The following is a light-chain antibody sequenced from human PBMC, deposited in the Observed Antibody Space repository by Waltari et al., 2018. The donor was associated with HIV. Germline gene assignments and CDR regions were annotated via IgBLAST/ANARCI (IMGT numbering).Light chain of an antibody. V-gene: IGKV1-39*01. J-gene: IGKJ2*01. CDR2: GAS. Sequence: DIQMTQSPSSLSASVGDGVTITCRATQSISSYLNWYQQRPGAAPKLLIYGASSLQGGVPSRICGSGSGTDYTLTITNLQPEDFAIYFCQQSYSTPYTFGQGTKVEIK. CDR1: QSISSY. CDR3: QQSYSTPYT.